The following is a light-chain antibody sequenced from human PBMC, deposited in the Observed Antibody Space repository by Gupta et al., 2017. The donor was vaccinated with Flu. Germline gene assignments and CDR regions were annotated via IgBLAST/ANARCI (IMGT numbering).Light chain of an antibody. CDR3: SSYAGGNNWV. CDR1: SSDVGGYKY. V-gene: IGLV2-8*01. J-gene: IGLJ3*02. CDR2: EVS. Sequence: SVTISCTGTSSDVGGYKYVSWYQQYPGKAPNLMIYEVSKRPSGVPDRFSGSKSGNTASLTVSGLQAEDEAGYYCSSYAGGNNWVFGGGTKLTVL.